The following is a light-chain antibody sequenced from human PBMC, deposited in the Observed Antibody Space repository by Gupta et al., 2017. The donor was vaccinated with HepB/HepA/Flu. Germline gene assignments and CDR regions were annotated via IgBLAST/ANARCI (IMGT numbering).Light chain of an antibody. V-gene: IGLV2-18*02. CDR2: EVS. CDR1: SSDVGSYNR. CDR3: SSYTSSTTYVI. J-gene: IGLJ2*01. Sequence: QSALTQPPSVSGSPGQSVTISCTGTSSDVGSYNRVSWYQQPPGTAPKLMIYEVSNRPSGVPNLFSGSKSDNTASLTISGLQAEDEADYFCSSYTSSTTYVIFGGGTKLTVL.